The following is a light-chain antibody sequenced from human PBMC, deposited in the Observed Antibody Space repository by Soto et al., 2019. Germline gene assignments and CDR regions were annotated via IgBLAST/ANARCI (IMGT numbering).Light chain of an antibody. CDR3: QQSYSTLSIT. CDR1: ESSNRH. J-gene: IGKJ5*01. Sequence: DIQMTQSPSSLSASVGDRVTITCRASESSNRHLNWYQERPGKAPKLLIYAASSLQNGVPSRFSGSGSGTDFTLTISNRQPEDFATYYCQQSYSTLSITFGQGTRLEIK. V-gene: IGKV1-39*01. CDR2: AAS.